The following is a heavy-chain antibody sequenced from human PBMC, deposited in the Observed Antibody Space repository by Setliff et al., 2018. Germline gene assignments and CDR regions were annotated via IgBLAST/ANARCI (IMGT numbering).Heavy chain of an antibody. CDR1: GFTFNAYA. J-gene: IGHJ4*02. D-gene: IGHD1-26*01. V-gene: IGHV3-23*01. CDR2: ITFGSLSR. Sequence: LRLSCAASGFTFNAYAMSWVRQAPGKGLEWVSAITFGSLSRYYADSVKGRFTISRDNSKNTLFLQMNSLRADDTAVYYCMKKIIAGGGPPYDYFDYWGQGTLVTVS. CDR3: MKKIIAGGGPPYDYFDY.